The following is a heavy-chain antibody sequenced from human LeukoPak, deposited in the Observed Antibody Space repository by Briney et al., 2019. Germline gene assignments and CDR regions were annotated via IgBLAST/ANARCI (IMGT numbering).Heavy chain of an antibody. CDR2: INHSGYT. CDR3: ALGYHDVWER. Sequence: SGTLSLTCAVSSGSISSTTWWSWVRQPPGKGLEWIGEINHSGYTYYNPSLTGRVTISVDRSDNQFSLKVNSVTAADTAVYYCALGYHDVWERWGQGTLVTVSS. V-gene: IGHV4-4*02. D-gene: IGHD1-26*01. J-gene: IGHJ4*02. CDR1: SGSISSTTW.